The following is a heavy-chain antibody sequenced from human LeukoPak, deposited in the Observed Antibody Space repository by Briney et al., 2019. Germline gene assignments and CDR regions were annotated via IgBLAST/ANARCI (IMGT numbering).Heavy chain of an antibody. Sequence: GGSLRLSCAASGFTFSSYAMSWVRQAPGKGLEWVSTVSSSGGSTYYADSVKGRFTISRDNSKNTLYLQMNSLRAEDTAVYYCAKSGGSGSYYQGYFDLWGRGTLVTVSS. CDR3: AKSGGSGSYYQGYFDL. D-gene: IGHD3-10*01. J-gene: IGHJ2*01. CDR1: GFTFSSYA. V-gene: IGHV3-23*01. CDR2: VSSSGGST.